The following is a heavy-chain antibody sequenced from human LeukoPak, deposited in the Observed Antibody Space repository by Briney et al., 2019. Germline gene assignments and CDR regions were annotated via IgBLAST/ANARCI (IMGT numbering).Heavy chain of an antibody. CDR1: GFTFSTYA. CDR3: ARRWYSGSPTTIDY. Sequence: GGSLRLSCAGSGFTFSTYAMSWVRLAPRKGLEWVSGISATGGNTDYADSVKGRFTISRDNSKNTVYLQMNSLRAGDTAVYYCARRWYSGSPTTIDYWRQGTLVTVSS. CDR2: ISATGGNT. J-gene: IGHJ4*02. V-gene: IGHV3-23*01. D-gene: IGHD3-10*01.